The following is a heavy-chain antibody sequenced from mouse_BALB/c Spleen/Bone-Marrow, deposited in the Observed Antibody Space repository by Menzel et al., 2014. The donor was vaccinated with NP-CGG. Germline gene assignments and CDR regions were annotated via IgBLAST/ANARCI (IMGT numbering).Heavy chain of an antibody. CDR1: GYTFTSYW. CDR2: INPSPGYT. CDR3: ARGRFAD. V-gene: IGHV1-7*01. J-gene: IGHJ3*01. Sequence: QVHVKQSGAELAKPGASVKMSCEASGYTFTSYWMHWVKQRPGQGLEWIGYINPSPGYTEYNQKFKDKATLTADKSSSTADMQRSSRTSEDSAVYCCARGRFADWGQGTLVTVSA.